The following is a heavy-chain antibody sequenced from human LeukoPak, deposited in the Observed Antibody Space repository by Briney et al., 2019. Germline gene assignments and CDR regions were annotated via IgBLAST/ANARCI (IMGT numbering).Heavy chain of an antibody. CDR3: ARGAWQWELQPTDY. D-gene: IGHD1-26*01. V-gene: IGHV1-2*02. J-gene: IGHJ4*02. CDR2: INPNSGGT. Sequence: ASVMVSCKASGYTFTSYAMNWVRQAPGQGLEWMGWINPNSGGTNYAQKFQGRVTMTRDTSISTAYMELSRLRSDDTAVYYCARGAWQWELQPTDYWGQGTLVTVSS. CDR1: GYTFTSYA.